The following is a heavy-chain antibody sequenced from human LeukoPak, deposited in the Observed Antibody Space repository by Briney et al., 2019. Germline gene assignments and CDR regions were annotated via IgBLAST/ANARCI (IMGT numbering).Heavy chain of an antibody. CDR1: GFTFSSYA. Sequence: PGGSLRLSCAASGFTFSSYAMSWVRQAPGKGLEWVSAISGSGGSTYYADSVKGRFTISRDNSKNTLYLQMNSLRAEDTAVYYCAREITNDYVWGSYPGFVDYWGQGTLVTVSS. CDR2: ISGSGGST. D-gene: IGHD3-16*02. CDR3: AREITNDYVWGSYPGFVDY. V-gene: IGHV3-23*01. J-gene: IGHJ4*02.